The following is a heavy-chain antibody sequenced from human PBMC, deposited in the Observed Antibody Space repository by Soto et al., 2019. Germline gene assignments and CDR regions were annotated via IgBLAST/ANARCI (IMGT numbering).Heavy chain of an antibody. CDR1: GYTFTSYC. Sequence: ASVKVSCKASGYTFTSYCISWVRQAPGQGLEWMGWISAYNGNTNYAQKLQGRVTMTTDTSTSTAYMELRSLRSDDTAVYYCARDFPGVTTVSPPRYYYYSMAFWGQGTTVPVSS. CDR2: ISAYNGNT. CDR3: ARDFPGVTTVSPPRYYYYSMAF. J-gene: IGHJ6*02. D-gene: IGHD4-4*01. V-gene: IGHV1-18*01.